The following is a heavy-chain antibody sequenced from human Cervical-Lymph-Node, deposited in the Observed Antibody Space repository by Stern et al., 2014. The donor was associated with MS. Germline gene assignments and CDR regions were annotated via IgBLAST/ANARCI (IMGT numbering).Heavy chain of an antibody. D-gene: IGHD3-9*01. J-gene: IGHJ4*02. CDR3: ATVYDILTGHDY. V-gene: IGHV1-69*01. Sequence: VQLVQSGAEVKKPGSSVKVSCKASGGTFSSYAISWVRQAPGQGLEGKGGIIPIFGTANYAQKFQGRVTITADESTSTAYMELSSLRSEDTAVYYCATVYDILTGHDYWGQGTLVTVSS. CDR2: IIPIFGTA. CDR1: GGTFSSYA.